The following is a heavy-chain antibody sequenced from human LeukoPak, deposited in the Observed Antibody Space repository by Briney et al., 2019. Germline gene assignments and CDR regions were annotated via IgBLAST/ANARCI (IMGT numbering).Heavy chain of an antibody. CDR2: IGPSGGST. CDR3: ARDNSVRDEAWCFNP. CDR1: GYTFTSNY. D-gene: IGHD2-8*02. Sequence: ASVKVSCKAFGYTFTSNYMHWVRQAPGQGPEWMGVIGPSGGSTTYAQKFQGRVTLTRDMSTSTDYLELSSLRSEDTAVYYCARDNSVRDEAWCFNPWGQGTLVTVSS. J-gene: IGHJ5*02. V-gene: IGHV1-46*01.